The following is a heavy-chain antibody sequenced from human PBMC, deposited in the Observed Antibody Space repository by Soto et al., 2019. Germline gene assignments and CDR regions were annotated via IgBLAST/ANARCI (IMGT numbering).Heavy chain of an antibody. CDR2: ISGSGGST. Sequence: EVQLLESXXXXXXPGGSLRLSCAXXGFTFSXXXXSWVRQAPGKGLEWVSAISGSGGSTYYADSVKGRFTISRDNSKNTLYLQMNSLRAEDTAVYYCAKALQWLVLDYFDYWGQGTLVTVSS. D-gene: IGHD6-19*01. CDR3: AKALQWLVLDYFDY. J-gene: IGHJ4*02. CDR1: GFTFSXXX. V-gene: IGHV3-23*01.